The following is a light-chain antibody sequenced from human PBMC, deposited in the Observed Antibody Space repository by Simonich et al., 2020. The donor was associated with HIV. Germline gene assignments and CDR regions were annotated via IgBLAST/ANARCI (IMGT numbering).Light chain of an antibody. CDR3: QQYYSTPPIT. Sequence: DIVMTQSPDSLAVSLGERATINCKSSQSVLYSSNNKNYLACYQQKPRQPPKLLIYWASTRESGVPDRFSGSGSGTDFTLTISSLQAEDVAVYYCQQYYSTPPITFGGGTKVEIK. J-gene: IGKJ4*01. CDR2: WAS. V-gene: IGKV4-1*01. CDR1: QSVLYSSNNKNY.